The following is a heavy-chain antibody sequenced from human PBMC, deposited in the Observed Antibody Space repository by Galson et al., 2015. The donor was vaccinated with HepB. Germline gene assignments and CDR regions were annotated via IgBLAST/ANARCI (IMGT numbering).Heavy chain of an antibody. CDR2: IDPSDSYT. D-gene: IGHD3-10*01. Sequence: QSGAEVKKPGESLKISCKGSGYSFTTYWISWVRQMPGKGLEWMGRIDPSDSYTYYSPSFQGHVSISVDKAITTVYSQWSSLKASDTAMYYCARHRGIGELVLEHWGQGTWSPSPQ. J-gene: IGHJ1*01. V-gene: IGHV5-10-1*01. CDR1: GYSFTTYW. CDR3: ARHRGIGELVLEH.